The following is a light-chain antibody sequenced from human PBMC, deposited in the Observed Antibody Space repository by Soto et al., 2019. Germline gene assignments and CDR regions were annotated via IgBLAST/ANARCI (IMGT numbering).Light chain of an antibody. J-gene: IGKJ4*01. V-gene: IGKV3-20*01. CDR1: QSFGSTF. Sequence: ESVLTQSPGTLSLSPGERATLSCRASQSFGSTFLAWYQQKPGQAPRLLIYGASTRATGIPDRFSGSASETDFTLTISRLEPEDFAVYYCQQYGSSLLTFGGGTKVEIK. CDR2: GAS. CDR3: QQYGSSLLT.